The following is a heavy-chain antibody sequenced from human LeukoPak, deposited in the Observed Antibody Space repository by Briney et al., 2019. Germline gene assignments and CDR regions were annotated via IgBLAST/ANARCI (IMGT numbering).Heavy chain of an antibody. V-gene: IGHV4-39*07. CDR2: LYYSGSA. Sequence: SETLSLTCTVSGGSISSSSYYWGWIRQPPGKGLEWIGSLYYSGSAYYNPSLKSRVTISVDTSKNQFSLKLSSVTGADTAVYYCARGSGSYTGYAFDIWGQGTMVTVSS. D-gene: IGHD1-26*01. CDR3: ARGSGSYTGYAFDI. J-gene: IGHJ3*02. CDR1: GGSISSSSYY.